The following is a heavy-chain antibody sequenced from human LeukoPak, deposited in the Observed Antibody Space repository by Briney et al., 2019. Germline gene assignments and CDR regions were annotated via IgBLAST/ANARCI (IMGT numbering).Heavy chain of an antibody. CDR1: GGSISSGDYY. V-gene: IGHV4-30-4*08. Sequence: SETLSLTCTVSGGSISSGDYYWSWIRQPPGKGLEWIGYIYYSGSTYYNPSLKSRVTISVDTSKNQFSLKLSSVTAADTAVYYCAKGPSDTTLATAFDYWGQGTLVTVSS. D-gene: IGHD5-18*01. J-gene: IGHJ4*02. CDR2: IYYSGST. CDR3: AKGPSDTTLATAFDY.